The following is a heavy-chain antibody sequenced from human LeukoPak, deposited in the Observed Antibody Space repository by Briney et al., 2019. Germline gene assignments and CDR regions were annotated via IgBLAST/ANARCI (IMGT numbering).Heavy chain of an antibody. CDR3: ARFTSDYTLLYFDY. CDR1: GYTFTGYY. J-gene: IGHJ4*02. V-gene: IGHV1-2*02. Sequence: ASVKVSCKASGYTFTGYYMHWVRQAPGQGLEWMGWINPNSGGTNYAQKFQGRVTMTRDTSISTAYMELSRLRSDDTAVYYCARFTSDYTLLYFDYWGQGTLVTVSS. D-gene: IGHD4-11*01. CDR2: INPNSGGT.